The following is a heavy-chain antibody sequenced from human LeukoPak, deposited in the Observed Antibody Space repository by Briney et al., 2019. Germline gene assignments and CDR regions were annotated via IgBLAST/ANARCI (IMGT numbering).Heavy chain of an antibody. V-gene: IGHV1-69*05. J-gene: IGHJ5*02. D-gene: IGHD6-19*01. Sequence: GASVKVSCKASGGTFSSYAISWVRQAPGQGLEWMGGIIPIFGTANYAQEFQGRVTITRDTSASTAYMELSSLRSEDMAVYYCARALPSGWPLTPWGQGTLVTVSS. CDR3: ARALPSGWPLTP. CDR1: GGTFSSYA. CDR2: IIPIFGTA.